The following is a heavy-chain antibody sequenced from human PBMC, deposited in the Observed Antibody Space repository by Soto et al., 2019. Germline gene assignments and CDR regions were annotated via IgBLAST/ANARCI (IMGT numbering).Heavy chain of an antibody. CDR1: GYSFTSYW. Sequence: GESLKISCKGSGYSFTSYWISWVRQMPGKGLEWMGRIDPSDSYTNYSPSFQGHVTISADKSISTAYLQWSSLKASDTAMYYCASGSSSGSYYYYGMDVWGQGTTVTVSS. CDR2: IDPSDSYT. D-gene: IGHD6-6*01. J-gene: IGHJ6*02. V-gene: IGHV5-10-1*01. CDR3: ASGSSSGSYYYYGMDV.